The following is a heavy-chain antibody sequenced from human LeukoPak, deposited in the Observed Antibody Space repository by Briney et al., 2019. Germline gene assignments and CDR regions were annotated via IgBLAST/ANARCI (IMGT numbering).Heavy chain of an antibody. V-gene: IGHV3-48*01. J-gene: IGHJ6*03. CDR3: ARGSNFETMVRGLDYYYYYMDV. CDR2: ISSSSSTI. CDR1: GFTFSSYS. Sequence: GGSLRLSCAASGFTFSSYSMNWVRQAPGKGLEWVSYISSSSSTIYYADSVKGRFTISRDNSKNTLHLQMNSLRAEDTAVYYCARGSNFETMVRGLDYYYYYMDVWGKGTTVTVSS. D-gene: IGHD3-10*01.